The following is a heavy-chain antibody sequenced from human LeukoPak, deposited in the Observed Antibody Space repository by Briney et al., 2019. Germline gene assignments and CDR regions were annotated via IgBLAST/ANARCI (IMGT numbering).Heavy chain of an antibody. V-gene: IGHV3-30*18. D-gene: IGHD6-19*01. CDR1: GFTFSSYG. CDR3: AKSHSRSSSGWYGYYYYYGMDV. CDR2: ISYDGSNK. J-gene: IGHJ6*02. Sequence: GGSLRLSCAASGFTFSSYGMHWVRQAPGKGLEWVAVISYDGSNKYYADSVKGRFTISRDNSKNTLYLQMNGLRAEDTAVYYCAKSHSRSSSGWYGYYYYYGMDVWGQGTTVTVSS.